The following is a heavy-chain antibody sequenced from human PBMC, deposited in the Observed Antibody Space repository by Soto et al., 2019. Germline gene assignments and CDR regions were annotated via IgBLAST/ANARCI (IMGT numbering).Heavy chain of an antibody. D-gene: IGHD3-22*01. J-gene: IGHJ4*02. V-gene: IGHV3-11*05. CDR2: LSSSISYT. Sequence: QVQLVESGGGLVKPGESLRLSCAASGFTFSDYYMSWIRQAPGKGLEWVSYLSSSISYTNYADSVKGQFTISRDNAKNSLYLQMNCLRAEDTAVYYCGSGEYYYDSSAYYYSWGQGTLVNVSA. CDR3: GSGEYYYDSSAYYYS. CDR1: GFTFSDYY.